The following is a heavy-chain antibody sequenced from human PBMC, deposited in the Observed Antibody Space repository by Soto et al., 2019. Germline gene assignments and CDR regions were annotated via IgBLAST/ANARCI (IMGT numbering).Heavy chain of an antibody. V-gene: IGHV4-59*12. CDR2: IYYSGST. D-gene: IGHD3-3*01. CDR3: ARGRPSESYDFWSGYYRPSDEANNWFDP. J-gene: IGHJ5*02. CDR1: GGSISSYC. Sequence: PSGTLSLTCTVSGGSISSYCWSWIRQPPGKGLEWIGYIYYSGSTNYNPSLKSRVTISADTSKNQFSLKLSSVTAADTAVYYCARGRPSESYDFWSGYYRPSDEANNWFDPWGQGTLVTVSS.